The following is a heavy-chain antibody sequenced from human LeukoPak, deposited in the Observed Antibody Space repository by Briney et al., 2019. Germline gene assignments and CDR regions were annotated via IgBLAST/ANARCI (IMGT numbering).Heavy chain of an antibody. V-gene: IGHV1-69*05. CDR3: ARGVGEIAAAMSYYYYMDV. Sequence: SVKVSCKASGGTFSSYAISWVRQAPGQGLEWMGRIIPIFGTANYARKFQGRVTITTDESTSTAYMELSSLRSEDTAVYYCARGVGEIAAAMSYYYYMDVWGKGTTVAVSS. D-gene: IGHD6-13*01. CDR1: GGTFSSYA. J-gene: IGHJ6*03. CDR2: IIPIFGTA.